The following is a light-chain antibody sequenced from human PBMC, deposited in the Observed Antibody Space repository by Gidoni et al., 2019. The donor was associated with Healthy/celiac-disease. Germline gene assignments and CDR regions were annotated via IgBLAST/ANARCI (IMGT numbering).Light chain of an antibody. CDR2: EVN. V-gene: IGLV2-8*01. Sequence: QSALTQPPSASGSPGQSVTISCTGTSSDIGGYNYVSWYQQHPGKAPKLMIYEVNTRPSGVPYRFSGSKSGNTASLTVSGLQAEDEADYYCSSYAGSNNWVFGGGTKLTVL. CDR1: SSDIGGYNY. CDR3: SSYAGSNNWV. J-gene: IGLJ3*02.